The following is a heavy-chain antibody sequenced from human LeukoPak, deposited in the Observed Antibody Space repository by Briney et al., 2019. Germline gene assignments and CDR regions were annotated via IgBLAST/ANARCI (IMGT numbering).Heavy chain of an antibody. D-gene: IGHD2-15*01. V-gene: IGHV3-33*01. CDR3: SISRGYFDY. CDR2: IWYDGSNK. J-gene: IGHJ4*02. CDR1: GSTFSSYG. Sequence: GGSLRLSCAASGSTFSSYGMHWVRQAPGKGLEWVAVIWYDGSNKYYADSVKGRFTISRDNSKHTLYLQMNSLRAEDTAVYYCSISRGYFDYWGQGTLVPVSS.